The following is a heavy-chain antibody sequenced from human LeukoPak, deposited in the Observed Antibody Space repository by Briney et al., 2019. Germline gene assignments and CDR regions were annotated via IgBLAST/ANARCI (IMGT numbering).Heavy chain of an antibody. J-gene: IGHJ4*02. CDR2: IYYSGST. V-gene: IGHV4-59*01. D-gene: IGHD3-22*01. CDR3: ARVTSSGYYYWIDY. CDR1: SGSISSYY. Sequence: SETLSLTCTVSSGSISSYYWNWIRQPPGEGLEWIGYIYYSGSTNYNPSLKSRVTISVDTSKNQFSLKLSSVTAADTAVYYCARVTSSGYYYWIDYWGQGTLVTVSS.